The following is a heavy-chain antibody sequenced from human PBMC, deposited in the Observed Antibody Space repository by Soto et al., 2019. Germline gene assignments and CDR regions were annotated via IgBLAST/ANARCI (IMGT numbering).Heavy chain of an antibody. CDR1: GFTFGSYA. CDR2: ISYDGSNK. V-gene: IGHV3-30-3*01. CDR3: ARDPLWGTAMVLWYFDL. J-gene: IGHJ2*01. D-gene: IGHD5-18*01. Sequence: PGGSLRLSCAASGFTFGSYAVHWVRQAPGKGLEWVAVISYDGSNKYYADSVKGRFTISRDNSKNTLYLQMNSLRAEDTAVYYCARDPLWGTAMVLWYFDLWGRGTLVTVSS.